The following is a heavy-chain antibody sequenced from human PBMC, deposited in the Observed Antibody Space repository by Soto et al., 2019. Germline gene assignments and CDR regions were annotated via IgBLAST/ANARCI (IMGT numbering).Heavy chain of an antibody. Sequence: GGSLRLSCAASGFTFSSYGMHWVRQAPGKGLEWVAVIWYDGSNKCYADSVKGRFTISRDNSKNTLYLQMNSLRAEDTAVYYCARDRGYSSSWYFSWGQGTLVTVSS. D-gene: IGHD6-13*01. CDR1: GFTFSSYG. CDR2: IWYDGSNK. J-gene: IGHJ4*02. CDR3: ARDRGYSSSWYFS. V-gene: IGHV3-33*01.